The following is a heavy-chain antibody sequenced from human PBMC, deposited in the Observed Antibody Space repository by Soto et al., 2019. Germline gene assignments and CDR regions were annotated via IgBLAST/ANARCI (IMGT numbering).Heavy chain of an antibody. V-gene: IGHV1-69*06. Sequence: QVQLVQSGAEVKKPGSSVKVSCKASGGTFSSYAISWVRQAPGQGLEWMGGIIPIFGTANYAQKFQGRVTITADKSTSTAYIDLSSLRSEDTAVYYCASSLLWFGEFSGYNWFDPWGQGTLVPVSS. CDR1: GGTFSSYA. J-gene: IGHJ5*02. D-gene: IGHD3-10*01. CDR2: IIPIFGTA. CDR3: ASSLLWFGEFSGYNWFDP.